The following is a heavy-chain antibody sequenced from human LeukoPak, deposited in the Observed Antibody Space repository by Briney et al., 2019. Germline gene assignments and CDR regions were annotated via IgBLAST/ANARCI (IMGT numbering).Heavy chain of an antibody. CDR1: GIIFSNYW. D-gene: IGHD1-26*01. J-gene: IGHJ4*02. V-gene: IGHV3-74*01. Sequence: GGSLRPSCVASGIIFSNYWMHWVRQAPGKGLVWVSRVNTDGSITHYADSVKGRFTISRDNAKNTLYLQMNSLRAEDTAVYYCASPFRGADYWGQGTLVTVPS. CDR3: ASPFRGADY. CDR2: VNTDGSIT.